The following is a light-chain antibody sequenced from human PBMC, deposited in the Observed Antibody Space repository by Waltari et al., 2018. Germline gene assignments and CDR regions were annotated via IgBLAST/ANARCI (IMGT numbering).Light chain of an antibody. CDR2: NDE. CDR1: SSNTGSNS. Sequence: QSVLTQPPSASGTPGQSVTISCSGSSSNTGSNSVNWYQQLPGSAPKLLIYNDEHRPSGVPDRFSGSKSGTSASLAISGLQSEDEADYYCAAWDDSLNGWVFGGGTKLTVL. CDR3: AAWDDSLNGWV. V-gene: IGLV1-44*01. J-gene: IGLJ3*02.